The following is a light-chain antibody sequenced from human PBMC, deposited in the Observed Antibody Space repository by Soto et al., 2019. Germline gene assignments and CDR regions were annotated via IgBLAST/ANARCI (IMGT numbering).Light chain of an antibody. CDR3: QQYNEWPRT. V-gene: IGKV3-15*01. J-gene: IGKJ1*01. CDR2: GAS. CDR1: QSVRSN. Sequence: EIVMTQSPAALSVSPWEGATLSCMASQSVRSNLAWYQQKPGQAPRLLFYGASTRATGIPARFSGSGSGTEFTLTISSLQSEDFAIYYCQQYNEWPRTFGQGTRWIS.